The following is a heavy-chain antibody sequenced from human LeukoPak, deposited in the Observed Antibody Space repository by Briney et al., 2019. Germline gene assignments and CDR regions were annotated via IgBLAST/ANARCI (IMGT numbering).Heavy chain of an antibody. CDR2: MNHSGST. CDR3: AKTDGGNPQLDF. Sequence: SETLSLTSAVSGGSISSYNWWSWVRQPSGKGLEWIGEMNHSGSTNYNPSLKSRVTISVDKSNNQFSLKLTSVTAADTAVYYCAKTDGGNPQLDFWGQGTLVTVSS. CDR1: GGSISSYNW. D-gene: IGHD4-23*01. V-gene: IGHV4-4*02. J-gene: IGHJ4*02.